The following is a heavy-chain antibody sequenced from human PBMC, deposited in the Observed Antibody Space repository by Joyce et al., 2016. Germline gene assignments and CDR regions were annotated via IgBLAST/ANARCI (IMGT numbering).Heavy chain of an antibody. V-gene: IGHV3-48*04. CDR2: ISRSSRTI. J-gene: IGHJ6*02. Sequence: EVQLVESGGGLVQPGGSLRLSCAASGFIFSNYTMKWVRQGPGKGLELVSHISRSSRTIYYADSVKGRFTISRDNAKNSLYLQMNSLRAEDTAVYYCARKKYYGSGSYYKYYYYAMDVWGQGTTVTVSS. D-gene: IGHD3-10*01. CDR1: GFIFSNYT. CDR3: ARKKYYGSGSYYKYYYYAMDV.